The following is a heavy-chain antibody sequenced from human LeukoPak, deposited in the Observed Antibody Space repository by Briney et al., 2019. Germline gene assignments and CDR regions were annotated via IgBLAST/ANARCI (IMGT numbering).Heavy chain of an antibody. Sequence: GGSLRLSCAASGFTFSDDYMSWIRQTPGKGLEWLACISGSSAGIKYADSVKGRFTISRDNAKNSLYLQMNSLGAEDTAIYYCARQRTVTTVAFWGQGTLVAVSS. D-gene: IGHD4-17*01. V-gene: IGHV3-11*01. CDR1: GFTFSDDY. J-gene: IGHJ4*02. CDR2: ISGSSAGI. CDR3: ARQRTVTTVAF.